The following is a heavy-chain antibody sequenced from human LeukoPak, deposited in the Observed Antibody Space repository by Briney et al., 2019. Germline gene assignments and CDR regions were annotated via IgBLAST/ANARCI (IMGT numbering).Heavy chain of an antibody. D-gene: IGHD5-18*01. CDR1: GFTFSNYA. CDR3: AKDRGGYPDY. V-gene: IGHV3-23*01. Sequence: PGGSLRLSCATSGFTFSNYAMSWVRQAPGKGLEWVSTISGSGGQTYHADPVKGRFTISRDNSRNTLYLQMNSLRAEDTAVYYCAKDRGGYPDYWGQGTLVTVSS. J-gene: IGHJ4*02. CDR2: ISGSGGQT.